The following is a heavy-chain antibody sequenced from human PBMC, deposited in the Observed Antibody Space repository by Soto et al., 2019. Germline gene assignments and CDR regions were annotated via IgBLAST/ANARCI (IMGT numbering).Heavy chain of an antibody. CDR2: ILPVSSAP. Sequence: SVKVSCKASRGTLNNYAINWVRQAPGQGLEWMGGILPVSSAPDYAQKFQGRVSITADHSTSTVYMELFRLKSDDTAVYFCATDSNYDVSNSFWGQGTRVTVS. CDR1: RGTLNNYA. CDR3: ATDSNYDVSNSF. J-gene: IGHJ4*02. V-gene: IGHV1-69*13. D-gene: IGHD3-3*01.